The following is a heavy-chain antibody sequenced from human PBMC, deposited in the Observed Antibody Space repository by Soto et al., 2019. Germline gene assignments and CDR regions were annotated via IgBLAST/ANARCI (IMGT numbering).Heavy chain of an antibody. D-gene: IGHD3-10*01. Sequence: GGSLRLSCAASGVTFSSYSMNWVRQATGKGLEWVSYISSSSSTIYYADSVKGRFTISRDNAKNSLYLQMNSLRDEDTAVYYCARVESPIMVRGVSPYYNWFDPWGQGTLVTVSS. CDR2: ISSSSSTI. J-gene: IGHJ5*02. CDR1: GVTFSSYS. V-gene: IGHV3-48*02. CDR3: ARVESPIMVRGVSPYYNWFDP.